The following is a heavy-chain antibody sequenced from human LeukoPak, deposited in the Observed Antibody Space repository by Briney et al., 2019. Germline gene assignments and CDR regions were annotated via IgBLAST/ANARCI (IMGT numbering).Heavy chain of an antibody. Sequence: GALRLSCAASGFTFSRYWMHWDRQAPGKGLVWVSCIKSDWSSSSISDSAKGRFTISRDNAKNSLYLQMTSLRSEDTAVYYCAKTIPFCSSTTCYARFSYYGLDVWGQGTTVTVSS. CDR2: IKSDWSSS. CDR1: GFTFSRYW. V-gene: IGHV3-74*01. CDR3: AKTIPFCSSTTCYARFSYYGLDV. D-gene: IGHD2-2*01. J-gene: IGHJ6*02.